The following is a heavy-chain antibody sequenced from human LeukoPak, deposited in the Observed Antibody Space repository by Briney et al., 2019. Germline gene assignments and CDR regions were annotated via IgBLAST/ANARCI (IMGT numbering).Heavy chain of an antibody. J-gene: IGHJ4*02. CDR3: AREEASAGDY. D-gene: IGHD6-13*01. CDR2: IYYDGGT. Sequence: SETLSLTCTVSGCSISSRSHYWAWISQPPGKGLEWIGSIYYDGGTFSGPSLGSRVTISVDTSRNQFSLKLTSVTVTDTAVYYCAREEASAGDYWGQGTPVTVSS. V-gene: IGHV4-39*02. CDR1: GCSISSRSHY.